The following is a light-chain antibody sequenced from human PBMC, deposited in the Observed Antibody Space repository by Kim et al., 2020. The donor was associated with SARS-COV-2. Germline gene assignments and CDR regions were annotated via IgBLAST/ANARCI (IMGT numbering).Light chain of an antibody. Sequence: GQKGTISCPGCSSNIGNTYVSWYQQLPGTAPKLLIYDNNKRPSGIPDRFSGSKSGTSATLGITGLQTGDEADYYCGTWDSSLSAGVFGTGTKVTVL. CDR1: SSNIGNTY. CDR2: DNN. CDR3: GTWDSSLSAGV. J-gene: IGLJ1*01. V-gene: IGLV1-51*01.